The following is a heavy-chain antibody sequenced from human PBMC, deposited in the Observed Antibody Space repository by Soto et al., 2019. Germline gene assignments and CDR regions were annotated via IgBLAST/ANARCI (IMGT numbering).Heavy chain of an antibody. J-gene: IGHJ4*02. Sequence: SETLSLTCTVSGGSISSYYWSWIRQPPGKGLEWIGYIYYSGSTNYNPSLKSRVTISRDNAKNTLYLQMNSLGAGDTAFYYCARSAYPYYFDGWGQGTLVTVSS. CDR2: IYYSGST. CDR3: ARSAYPYYFDG. V-gene: IGHV4-59*12. CDR1: GGSISSYY.